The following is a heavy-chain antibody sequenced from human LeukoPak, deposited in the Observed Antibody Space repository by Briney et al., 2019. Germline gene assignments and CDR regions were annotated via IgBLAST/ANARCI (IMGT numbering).Heavy chain of an antibody. CDR1: GGSISSYY. Sequence: SETLSLTCTVSGGSISSYYWSWIRQPPGKGLEWIGYIFYSGSTSYNPSLKSRVTISVDTSKNQFSLKLSSVTAADTAVYYCATMDDSSGYSYAFDIWGQGTMVTVSS. D-gene: IGHD3-22*01. V-gene: IGHV4-59*08. J-gene: IGHJ3*02. CDR2: IFYSGST. CDR3: ATMDDSSGYSYAFDI.